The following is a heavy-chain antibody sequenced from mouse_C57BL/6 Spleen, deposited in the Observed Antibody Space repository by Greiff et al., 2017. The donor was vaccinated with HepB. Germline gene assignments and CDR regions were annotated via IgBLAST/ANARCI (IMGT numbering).Heavy chain of an antibody. CDR2: IYPGDGDT. Sequence: VQLQQSGPELVKPGASVKISCKASGYAFSSSWMNWVKQRPGKGLEWIGRIYPGDGDTNYNGKFTGKATLTADKSSSTAYMQLSSLTSEDSAVYFCAREGLLAYWGQGTLVTVSA. J-gene: IGHJ3*01. D-gene: IGHD2-3*01. CDR3: AREGLLAY. CDR1: GYAFSSSW. V-gene: IGHV1-82*01.